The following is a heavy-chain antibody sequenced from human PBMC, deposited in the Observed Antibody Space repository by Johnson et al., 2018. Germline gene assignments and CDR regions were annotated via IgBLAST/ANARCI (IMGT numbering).Heavy chain of an antibody. V-gene: IGHV3-30-3*01. D-gene: IGHD5-18*01. CDR3: ARDRGYGYGYGAFDI. CDR2: ISHDGSNK. CDR1: GFTFSNYA. Sequence: HVQLVQSGGGVVQPGRSLRLSCAGSGFTFSNYAMHWVRQAPGKGLAWVAVISHDGSNKYFAGSVKGRFTSSRDNSKNTLYLQMNSPRAEDTAVSSCARDRGYGYGYGAFDIWGQGTMVTVSS. J-gene: IGHJ3*02.